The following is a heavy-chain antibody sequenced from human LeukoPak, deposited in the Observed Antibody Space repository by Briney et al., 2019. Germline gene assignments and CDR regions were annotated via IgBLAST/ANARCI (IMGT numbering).Heavy chain of an antibody. CDR1: GYTFTSYY. Sequence: ASVKVSCKASGYTFTSYYMHWVRQAPGQGLEWMGIINPSGGSTSYAQKFQGRVTTTRDTSTSTVYMELSSLRSEDTAVYYCARTRRRGVGYYDSSGYLPDYWGQGTLVTVSS. J-gene: IGHJ4*02. V-gene: IGHV1-46*01. CDR2: INPSGGST. CDR3: ARTRRRGVGYYDSSGYLPDY. D-gene: IGHD3-22*01.